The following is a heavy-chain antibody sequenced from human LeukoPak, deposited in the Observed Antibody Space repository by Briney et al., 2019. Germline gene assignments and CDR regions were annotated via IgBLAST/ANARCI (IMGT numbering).Heavy chain of an antibody. J-gene: IGHJ4*02. CDR1: GDTFSTYD. D-gene: IGHD6-19*01. V-gene: IGHV1-8*01. Sequence: ASVKVSCKASGDTFSTYDINWVRQSTGQGLEWMGWMNPKSGNAGYAQKFQGRVTMTEDTSTDTAYMELSSLRSEDTAVYYCAINPGIAVANDYWGQGTLVTVSS. CDR2: MNPKSGNA. CDR3: AINPGIAVANDY.